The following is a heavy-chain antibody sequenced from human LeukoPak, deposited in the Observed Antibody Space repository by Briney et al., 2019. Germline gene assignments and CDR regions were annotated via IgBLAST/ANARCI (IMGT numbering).Heavy chain of an antibody. Sequence: PETFSLTCTVSGGPISIYYGSWIRQPPGKGLEWIGYIYYSGSTNYNPSLKSRVTISVDTSKNQFSLKLSSVTATDTAVYYCARGFATTRHAFDIWGQGTPVTVSS. CDR3: ARGFATTRHAFDI. J-gene: IGHJ3*02. CDR2: IYYSGST. V-gene: IGHV4-59*01. CDR1: GGPISIYY. D-gene: IGHD4-17*01.